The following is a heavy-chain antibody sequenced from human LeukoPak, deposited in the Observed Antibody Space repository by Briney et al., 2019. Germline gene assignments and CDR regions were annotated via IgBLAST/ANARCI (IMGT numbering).Heavy chain of an antibody. J-gene: IGHJ3*02. V-gene: IGHV3-11*01. D-gene: IGHD5-24*01. CDR1: GFTFSDYY. Sequence: PGGSLRLSCAASGFTFSDYYMSWIRQAPGKGLEWVSYISSSGSTIYYADSVKGRFTISRDNAKNSLYLQMNSLRAEDTAVYYCARDSRWPISRVAFDIWGQGTMVTVSS. CDR2: ISSSGSTI. CDR3: ARDSRWPISRVAFDI.